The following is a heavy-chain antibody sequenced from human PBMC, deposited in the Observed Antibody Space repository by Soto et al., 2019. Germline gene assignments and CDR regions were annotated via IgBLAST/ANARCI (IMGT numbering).Heavy chain of an antibody. CDR3: ARRSILFGGVNFDY. CDR1: GGSISSSSYY. D-gene: IGHD3-16*01. CDR2: IYYSGST. V-gene: IGHV4-39*01. J-gene: IGHJ4*02. Sequence: QLQLQESGPGLVKPSETLSLTCTVSGGSISSSSYYWGWIRQPPGKGLEWIGSIYYSGSTYYNPSLKSRVTISVDTSKNQFSLKLSSVTAADTAVCYCARRSILFGGVNFDYWGQGTLVTVSS.